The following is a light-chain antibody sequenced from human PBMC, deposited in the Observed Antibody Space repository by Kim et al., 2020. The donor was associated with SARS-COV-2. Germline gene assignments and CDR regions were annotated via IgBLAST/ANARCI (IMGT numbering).Light chain of an antibody. J-gene: IGKJ4*01. CDR2: DSA. Sequence: EIVLTQSPATLSLSPGEGATLSCRASHSIGINLAWYQQTRDQAPRLLIYDSAVRATGIPDKFSGSGFGTDFTLTISSLDPEDFAIYFCQQHSKWPPAPSFGGGTKVDIK. CDR3: QQHSKWPPAPS. CDR1: HSIGIN. V-gene: IGKV3-11*01.